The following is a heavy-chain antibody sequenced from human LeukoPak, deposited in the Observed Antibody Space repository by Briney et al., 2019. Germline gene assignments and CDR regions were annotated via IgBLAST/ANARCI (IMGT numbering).Heavy chain of an antibody. Sequence: PSETLSLTCTVSGGSISSYYWSWIRQPPGKGLEWIGYIYYSGSTNYNPSLKSRVTISVDTSKNQFSLKLGSVTAADTAVYYCARSYGYGDYPGAFDIWGQGTMVTVSS. CDR3: ARSYGYGDYPGAFDI. CDR2: IYYSGST. CDR1: GGSISSYY. J-gene: IGHJ3*02. D-gene: IGHD4-17*01. V-gene: IGHV4-59*01.